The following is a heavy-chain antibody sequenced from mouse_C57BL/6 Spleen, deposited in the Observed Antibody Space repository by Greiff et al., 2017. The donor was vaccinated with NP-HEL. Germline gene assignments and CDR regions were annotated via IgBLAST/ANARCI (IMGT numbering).Heavy chain of an antibody. D-gene: IGHD1-1*01. CDR1: GFNIKNTY. J-gene: IGHJ4*01. CDR3: ARSPHYYGSSCYAMDY. Sequence: EVQLQQSVAELVRPGASVKLSCTASGFNIKNTYMHWVKQRPEQGLEWIGRIDPANGNTKYAPKFQGKATITADTSSNTAYLQLSSLTSEDTAIYYGARSPHYYGSSCYAMDYWGQGTSVTVSS. CDR2: IDPANGNT. V-gene: IGHV14-3*01.